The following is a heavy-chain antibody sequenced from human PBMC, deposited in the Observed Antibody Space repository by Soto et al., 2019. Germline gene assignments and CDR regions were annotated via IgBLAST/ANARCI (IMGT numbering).Heavy chain of an antibody. CDR3: ARDRIRRGNWFDP. Sequence: GGSLRLSCAASGFTFSSYEMNWVRQAPGKGLEWVSYISSSGSTIYYADSVKGRFTISRDNAKNSLYLQMNSLRAEDTAVYYCARDRIRRGNWFDPWGQGTLVTVSS. CDR2: ISSSGSTI. V-gene: IGHV3-48*03. D-gene: IGHD3-10*01. CDR1: GFTFSSYE. J-gene: IGHJ5*02.